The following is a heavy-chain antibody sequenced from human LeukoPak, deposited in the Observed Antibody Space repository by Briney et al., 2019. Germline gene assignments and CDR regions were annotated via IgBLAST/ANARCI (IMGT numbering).Heavy chain of an antibody. J-gene: IGHJ5*02. V-gene: IGHV3-21*01. CDR1: GFTFSSYT. CDR3: ARESQGWFDP. Sequence: SGGSLRLSCAASGFTFSSYTMNWVRQAPGKGLEWVLSISSTSSYIYYADSVKGRFTISRDNAKNSLYLQMNSLRAEDTAVYYCARESQGWFDPWGQGTLVTVSS. CDR2: ISSTSSYI.